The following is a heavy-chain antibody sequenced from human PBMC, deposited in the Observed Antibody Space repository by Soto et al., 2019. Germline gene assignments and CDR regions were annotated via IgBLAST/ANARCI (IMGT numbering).Heavy chain of an antibody. CDR3: PDVQDY. Sequence: PSETLSLTCTVSGGSIRSYWWCWIRLPPGKRLEWIGNIYYSGSTNYNPSPKSRVTISVDTTKTQFTLKLSSVHAADTDVYYCPDVQDYWGRRTPVTVSS. CDR1: GGSIRSYW. CDR2: IYYSGST. D-gene: IGHD1-1*01. V-gene: IGHV4-59*12. J-gene: IGHJ4*02.